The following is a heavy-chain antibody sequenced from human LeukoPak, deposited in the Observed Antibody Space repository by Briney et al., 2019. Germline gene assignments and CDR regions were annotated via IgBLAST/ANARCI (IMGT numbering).Heavy chain of an antibody. CDR2: INPNIGGT. CDR3: AXXXXDIVVVVAATGWFDP. Sequence: ASVKVSCKASGYTFTGYYMHWVRQAPGQGLEWMGWINPNIGGTNYAQTFQGRVTMTRDTSISTAYMELSRLRSDDTAVYYCAXXXXDIVVVVAATGWFDPWGQGTLVTVSS. D-gene: IGHD2-15*01. CDR1: GYTFTGYY. J-gene: IGHJ5*02. V-gene: IGHV1-2*02.